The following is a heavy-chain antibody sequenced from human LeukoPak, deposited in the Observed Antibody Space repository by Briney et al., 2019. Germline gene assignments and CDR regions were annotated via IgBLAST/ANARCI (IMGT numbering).Heavy chain of an antibody. CDR2: IIPIFGTA. CDR1: GGTFSSYA. Sequence: ASVKVSCKASGGTFSSYAINWVRQAPGQGLEWMGGIIPIFGTANYAQKFQGRVTITADKSTSTAYMELSSLRSEDTAVYYCASAHSSGYPIWGQGTLVTVSS. J-gene: IGHJ4*02. V-gene: IGHV1-69*06. CDR3: ASAHSSGYPI. D-gene: IGHD3-22*01.